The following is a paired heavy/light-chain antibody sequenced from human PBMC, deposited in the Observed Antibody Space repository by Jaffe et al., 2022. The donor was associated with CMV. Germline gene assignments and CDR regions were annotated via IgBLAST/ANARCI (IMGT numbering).Heavy chain of an antibody. D-gene: IGHD2-8*01. CDR3: ARSWTNLKMLYSKLGEFDY. Sequence: QVQLVQSGAEVKEPGSSVKVSCKASGGSFNSYAINWVRQAPGQGLEWMGRIIPILGIANYAQNFQGRVTITADKSTTTAYMELSSLRSDDTAVYYCARSWTNLKMLYSKLGEFDYWGQGALVTVSS. J-gene: IGHJ4*02. CDR2: IIPILGIA. CDR1: GGSFNSYA. V-gene: IGHV1-69*09.
Light chain of an antibody. J-gene: IGKJ5*01. V-gene: IGKV3-20*01. Sequence: EIVLTQSPGTLSLSPGERVTLSCRASQTVSSSYLAWYQQKPGQAPILLIYDASSRPTGIPDRFSGSGSGTDFSLTISRLEPEDFAVYYCQQYGDFPITFGQGTRLEIK. CDR2: DAS. CDR3: QQYGDFPIT. CDR1: QTVSSSY.